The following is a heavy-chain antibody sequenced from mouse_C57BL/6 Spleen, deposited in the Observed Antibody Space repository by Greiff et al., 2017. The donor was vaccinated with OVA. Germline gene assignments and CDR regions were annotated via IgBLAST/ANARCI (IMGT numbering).Heavy chain of an antibody. CDR1: GYTFTDYD. Sequence: VQVVESGAELVRPGASVTLSCKASGYTFTDYDMHWVKQTPVHGLEWIGAIDPETGGTAYNQKFKGKAILTADTSSSTAYMELRSLTSEDSAVYYCTRDYYGSSYVGYFDYWGQGTTLTVSS. D-gene: IGHD1-1*01. J-gene: IGHJ2*01. CDR2: IDPETGGT. V-gene: IGHV1-15*01. CDR3: TRDYYGSSYVGYFDY.